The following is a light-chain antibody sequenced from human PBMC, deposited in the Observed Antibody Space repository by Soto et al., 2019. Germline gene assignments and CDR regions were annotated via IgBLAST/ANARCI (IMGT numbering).Light chain of an antibody. CDR3: QQYQTWPFP. V-gene: IGKV3-15*01. CDR2: AAS. Sequence: ERVMTQSPATLSVSPGEGATLFCRANQHVSSHIAWYQHKPGQAPRLLIHAASTRAPGVPDRFSGSGSGTEFTLTISSLQSEDFAVYYCQQYQTWPFPFGQGTKLEIK. CDR1: QHVSSH. J-gene: IGKJ2*01.